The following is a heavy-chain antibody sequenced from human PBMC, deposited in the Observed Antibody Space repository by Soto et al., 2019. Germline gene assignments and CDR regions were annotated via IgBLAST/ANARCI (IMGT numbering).Heavy chain of an antibody. CDR2: ISGSGGST. CDR3: AKYITMVRGVIIEAFDI. Sequence: EVQLLESGGGLVQPGGSLRLSCAASGFTFRSYAMSWVRQAPGKGLEWVSAISGSGGSTYYADSVKGRFTISRDNSKNTLYLQMNSLRAEDTAVYYCAKYITMVRGVIIEAFDIWGQGTMVTVSS. D-gene: IGHD3-10*01. V-gene: IGHV3-23*01. CDR1: GFTFRSYA. J-gene: IGHJ3*02.